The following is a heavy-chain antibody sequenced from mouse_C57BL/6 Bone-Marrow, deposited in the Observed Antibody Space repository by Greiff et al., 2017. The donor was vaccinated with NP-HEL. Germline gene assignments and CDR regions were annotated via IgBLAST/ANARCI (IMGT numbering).Heavy chain of an antibody. D-gene: IGHD1-1*01. CDR3: ARYYYGSGYFDY. V-gene: IGHV1-72*01. CDR2: IAPNSGGT. J-gene: IGHJ2*01. Sequence: QVQLQQPGAELVKPGASVKLSCKASGYTFTNYWMPWVKQRPGRGLEWIGRIAPNSGGTKYNEKFKSKATLTVDKPSSTAYMQLSSLTSEDSAVYYCARYYYGSGYFDYWGQGTTLTVSS. CDR1: GYTFTNYW.